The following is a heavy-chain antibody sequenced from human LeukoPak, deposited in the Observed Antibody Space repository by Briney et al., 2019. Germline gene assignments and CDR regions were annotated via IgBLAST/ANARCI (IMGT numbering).Heavy chain of an antibody. J-gene: IGHJ4*02. V-gene: IGHV4-59*12. D-gene: IGHD6-19*01. CDR2: SYYNGNT. Sequence: SETLSLTCTVSGGSITNYYWSWIRQPPGKGLEWIGFSYYNGNTNYNPSLKSRVTISVDTSKNQFSLKLSSVTAADTAVYYCAHGWYPSYFDYWGQGTLVTVSS. CDR3: AHGWYPSYFDY. CDR1: GGSITNYY.